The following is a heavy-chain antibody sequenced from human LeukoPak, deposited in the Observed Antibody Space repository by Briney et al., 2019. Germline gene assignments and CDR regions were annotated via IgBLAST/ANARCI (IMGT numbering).Heavy chain of an antibody. J-gene: IGHJ3*02. CDR2: ISSSSSYI. CDR1: GFTFSSYG. D-gene: IGHD5-18*01. Sequence: GGSLRLSCAASGFTFSSYGMHWVRQAPGKGLEWVSSISSSSSYIYYADSVKGRFTISRDNAKNSLYLQMNSLRAEDTAVYYCARGYSDAFDIWGQGTMVTVSS. V-gene: IGHV3-21*01. CDR3: ARGYSDAFDI.